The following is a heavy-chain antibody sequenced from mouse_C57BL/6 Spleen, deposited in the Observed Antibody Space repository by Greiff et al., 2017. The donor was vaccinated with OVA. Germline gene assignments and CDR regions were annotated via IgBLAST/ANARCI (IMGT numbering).Heavy chain of an antibody. J-gene: IGHJ1*03. CDR3: ARRGDDGYTDWYFDV. CDR2: IYPGDGDT. D-gene: IGHD2-3*01. CDR1: GYAFSSSW. Sequence: VQLQQSGPELVKPGASVKISCKASGYAFSSSWMNWVKQRPGKGLEWIGRIYPGDGDTNYNGKFKGKATLTADKSSSTPYMQLSSLTSEDSAVYFCARRGDDGYTDWYFDVWGKGTTVTVSS. V-gene: IGHV1-82*01.